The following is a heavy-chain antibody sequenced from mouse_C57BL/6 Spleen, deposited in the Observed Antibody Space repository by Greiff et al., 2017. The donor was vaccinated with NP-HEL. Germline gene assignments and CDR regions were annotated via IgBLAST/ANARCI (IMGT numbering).Heavy chain of an antibody. CDR3: ARRPGRAMDY. V-gene: IGHV1-26*01. J-gene: IGHJ4*01. Sequence: EVQLQQSGPELVKPGASVKISCKASGYTFTDYYMNWVKQSHGKSLEWIGDINPNNGGTSYNQKFKGKATLTVDKSSSTAYMELRSLTSEDSAVYYCARRPGRAMDYWGQGTSVTVSS. CDR2: INPNNGGT. CDR1: GYTFTDYY.